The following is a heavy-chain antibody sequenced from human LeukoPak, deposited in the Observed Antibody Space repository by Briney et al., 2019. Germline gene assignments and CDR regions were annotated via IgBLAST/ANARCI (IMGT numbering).Heavy chain of an antibody. CDR2: IGAGGAAT. CDR3: GRPTKFWLIQGDGVDV. CDR1: GFTFITYA. J-gene: IGHJ6*02. D-gene: IGHD6-19*01. V-gene: IGHV3-23*01. Sequence: PGASLRLSCAASGFTFITYAMTWVRQAPGKGLEWASSIGAGGAATFYSDSVKGRFTISRDNSMNTLYLQMSSLRADDTAVYYCGRPTKFWLIQGDGVDVWGQGTTVTVSS.